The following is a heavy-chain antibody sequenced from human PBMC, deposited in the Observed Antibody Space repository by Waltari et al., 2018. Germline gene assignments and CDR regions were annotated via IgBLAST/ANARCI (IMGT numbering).Heavy chain of an antibody. CDR2: IHNGGETT. CDR3: AKDSGVGGDDY. V-gene: IGHV3-23*01. CDR1: GCTFRGYT. J-gene: IGHJ4*02. Sequence: EVQLLESGGGLVKPGGSLRLPCAASGCTFRGYTLNWVRQAPGQGLEWVSAIHNGGETTSYADSVKGRFTISRDNSKNTLYLQMNNLRAEDTAMYFCAKDSGVGGDDYWGQGTLVTVSS. D-gene: IGHD3-3*01.